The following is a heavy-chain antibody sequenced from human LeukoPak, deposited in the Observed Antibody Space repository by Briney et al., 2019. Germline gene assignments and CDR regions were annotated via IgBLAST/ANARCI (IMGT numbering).Heavy chain of an antibody. J-gene: IGHJ4*02. Sequence: GGSLRLSCVASGFTFSSSWMSWVRQAPGKGLEWVANIKQDGSEKSYVESVRGRFTISRDNAKDSLYLQLNSLRAEDTALYYCARDNPPDYWGQGTLVTVSS. CDR2: IKQDGSEK. V-gene: IGHV3-7*03. CDR1: GFTFSSSW. CDR3: ARDNPPDY.